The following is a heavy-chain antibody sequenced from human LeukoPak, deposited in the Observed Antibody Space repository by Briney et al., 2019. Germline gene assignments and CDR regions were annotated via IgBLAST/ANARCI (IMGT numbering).Heavy chain of an antibody. CDR3: ARGPLTTVTTHGAFDI. Sequence: SETLSLTCAVYGGSFSGYYWSWIRQPPGKGLEWIGEINHSGSTNYNPSLKSRVTISVDTSKNQFSLKLSSVTAADMAVYYCARGPLTTVTTHGAFDIWGQGTMVTVSS. D-gene: IGHD4-17*01. CDR2: INHSGST. J-gene: IGHJ3*02. CDR1: GGSFSGYY. V-gene: IGHV4-34*01.